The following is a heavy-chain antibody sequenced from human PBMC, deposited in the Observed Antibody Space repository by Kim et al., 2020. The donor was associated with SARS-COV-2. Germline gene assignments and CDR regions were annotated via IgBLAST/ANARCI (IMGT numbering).Heavy chain of an antibody. D-gene: IGHD5-12*01. CDR2: INTNTGNP. V-gene: IGHV7-4-1*02. CDR3: ARGRVEVATIEVSWFDP. J-gene: IGHJ5*02. Sequence: ASVKVSCKASGYTFTSYAMNWVRQAPGQGLEWMGWINTNTGNPTYAQGFTGRFVFSLDTSVSTAYLQISSLKAEDTAVYYCARGRVEVATIEVSWFDPWGQGTLVTVSS. CDR1: GYTFTSYA.